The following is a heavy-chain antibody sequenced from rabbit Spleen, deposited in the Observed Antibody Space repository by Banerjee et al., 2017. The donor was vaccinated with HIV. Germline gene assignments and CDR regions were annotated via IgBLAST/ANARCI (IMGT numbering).Heavy chain of an antibody. D-gene: IGHD6-1*01. CDR1: GFSFSSSYY. CDR2: IYTTSSGST. Sequence: QEQLVESGGGLVQPEGSLTLTCTASGFSFSSSYYMCWVRQAPGKGLEWIGCIYTTSSGSTYYASRAKGRFTISKTSSTTVTLQMTSLTAADTATYFCARDIFYGYFNLWGPCTLVTVS. J-gene: IGHJ4*01. CDR3: ARDIFYGYFNL. V-gene: IGHV1S45*01.